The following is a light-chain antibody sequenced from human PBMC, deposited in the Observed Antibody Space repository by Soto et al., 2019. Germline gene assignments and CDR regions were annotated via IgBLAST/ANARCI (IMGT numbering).Light chain of an antibody. CDR1: SSNIGAGYH. Sequence: QSVLTQPPSVSGAPGQRVTISCTGSSSNIGAGYHVHWYQQLPGTAPKLLISGNINRPSGVPDRFSGSKSGTSAYLAITGLQAEDEADYYRQSYDSSLSGSVFGGGTKLTVL. CDR3: QSYDSSLSGSV. J-gene: IGLJ2*01. V-gene: IGLV1-40*01. CDR2: GNI.